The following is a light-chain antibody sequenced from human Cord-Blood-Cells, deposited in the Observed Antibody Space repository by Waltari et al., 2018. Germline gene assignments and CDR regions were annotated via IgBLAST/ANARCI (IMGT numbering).Light chain of an antibody. CDR1: SSDVGGYNY. V-gene: IGLV2-8*01. J-gene: IGLJ1*01. Sequence: QSALTQPPSASGSPGQSVTISCTGTSSDVGGYNYVSWYQQHPGKAPKLMIYEAIKRPSGAPSRSAGSKSCNTASLTVSGLQAEDEADYYCSSYAGSNNFVFGTGTKVTVL. CDR2: EAI. CDR3: SSYAGSNNFV.